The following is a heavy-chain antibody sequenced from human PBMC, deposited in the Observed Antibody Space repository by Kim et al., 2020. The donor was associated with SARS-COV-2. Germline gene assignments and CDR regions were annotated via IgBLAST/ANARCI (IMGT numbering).Heavy chain of an antibody. CDR1: GFTFDDYA. Sequence: GGSLRLSCAASGFTFDDYAMHWVRQAPGKGLEWVSGISWNSGSIGYADSVKGRFTISRENAKNSLYLQMNSLRAEDTALYYCAKAIWFGGMAYYYGMDVWGQGATVTVSS. D-gene: IGHD3-10*01. CDR2: ISWNSGSI. J-gene: IGHJ6*02. V-gene: IGHV3-9*01. CDR3: AKAIWFGGMAYYYGMDV.